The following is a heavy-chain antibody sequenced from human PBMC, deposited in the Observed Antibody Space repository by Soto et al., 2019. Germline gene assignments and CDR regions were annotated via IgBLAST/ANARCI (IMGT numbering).Heavy chain of an antibody. J-gene: IGHJ5*02. V-gene: IGHV1-8*01. Sequence: QVQLVQSGAEVKKPGASVKVSCKASGYTFTSYDINWVRQATGQGLEWMGWMNPNSGNTGYAQKFQGRVTMTRNTAIGTAYRELSSLRSEDTAVYYCARGDYDDSSGTRRFRWFDPWGQGTLVTVSS. CDR1: GYTFTSYD. CDR2: MNPNSGNT. D-gene: IGHD3-22*01. CDR3: ARGDYDDSSGTRRFRWFDP.